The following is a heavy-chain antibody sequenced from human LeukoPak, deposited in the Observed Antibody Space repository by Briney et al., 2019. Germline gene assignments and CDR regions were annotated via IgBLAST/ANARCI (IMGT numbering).Heavy chain of an antibody. CDR1: GFIFSSYS. Sequence: GGSLRLSCAASGFIFSSYSMNWVRQAPGKGLEWVSSITSGSAYISYADSVRGRFTVSRDNAKNTLYLQMNSLRAEDTAVYYCARDYGRSRDYGMDVWGQGTTVTVSS. CDR3: ARDYGRSRDYGMDV. CDR2: ITSGSAYI. V-gene: IGHV3-21*01. D-gene: IGHD3-10*01. J-gene: IGHJ6*02.